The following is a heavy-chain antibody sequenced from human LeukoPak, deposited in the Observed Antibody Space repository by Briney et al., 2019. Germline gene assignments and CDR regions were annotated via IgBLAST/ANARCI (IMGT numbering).Heavy chain of an antibody. V-gene: IGHV3-23*01. J-gene: IGHJ6*03. D-gene: IGHD2-2*01. Sequence: GGSLRLSCAASGFTFSSYAMSWGRQAPGKGLGWVSGISGDGGSTYYADSVKGRFTISRDNSKNTLYLQMNSLRAEDTAVYYCAKAPPEKYCSSTSCPHYYYYYYMDVWGKGTTVTVSS. CDR1: GFTFSSYA. CDR3: AKAPPEKYCSSTSCPHYYYYYYMDV. CDR2: ISGDGGST.